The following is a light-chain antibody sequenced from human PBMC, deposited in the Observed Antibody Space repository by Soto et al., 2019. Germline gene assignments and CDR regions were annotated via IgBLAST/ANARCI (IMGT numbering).Light chain of an antibody. J-gene: IGLJ2*01. V-gene: IGLV1-47*01. Sequence: QSVLTQPPSASGTPGQRVTISCSGSSSNIGSNYVYWYQQVPGTAPKLLIYRTDQRPSGAPDRFSASKPGASASLVISGLRSEDEADYYCVAWDGSLNSLLFRGGTKLTGL. CDR2: RTD. CDR1: SSNIGSNY. CDR3: VAWDGSLNSLL.